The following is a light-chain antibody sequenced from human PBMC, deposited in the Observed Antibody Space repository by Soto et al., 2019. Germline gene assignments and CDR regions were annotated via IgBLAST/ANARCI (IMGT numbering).Light chain of an antibody. CDR1: QSVSSY. CDR3: QQYDNWPPRWT. Sequence: EIVLTQSPATLSLSPGERATLSCRASQSVSSYLAWYQQKPGQAPRLLIYDASNRATGIPARFSGSGSGTEFTLSIGSLQSEDFAIYYCQQYDNWPPRWTFGQGTKVDIK. V-gene: IGKV3-11*01. CDR2: DAS. J-gene: IGKJ2*01.